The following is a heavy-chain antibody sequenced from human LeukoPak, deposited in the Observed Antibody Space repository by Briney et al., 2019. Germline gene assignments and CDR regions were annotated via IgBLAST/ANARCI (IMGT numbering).Heavy chain of an antibody. CDR3: ASSLNSYFDY. CDR1: GFTFSSYT. V-gene: IGHV3-21*01. J-gene: IGHJ4*02. D-gene: IGHD1/OR15-1a*01. Sequence: GGSLRLSCAASGFTFSSYTMNWVRQAPGKGLGWVSSISSSSSYIYYADSVKGRFTNSRDNAKNSLSLQMNSLRAEDTAVYYCASSLNSYFDYWGQGTLVTVSS. CDR2: ISSSSSYI.